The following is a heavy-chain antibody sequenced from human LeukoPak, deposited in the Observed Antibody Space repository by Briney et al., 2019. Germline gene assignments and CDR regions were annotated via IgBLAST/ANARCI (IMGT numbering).Heavy chain of an antibody. CDR3: ARGSFWSGYTWDYYGMDV. J-gene: IGHJ6*02. V-gene: IGHV1-2*02. D-gene: IGHD3-3*01. CDR1: GYTFTGYY. Sequence: GASVKGSCKASGYTFTGYYMHWVRQAPGQGLEWMGWINPNSGGTNYAQKFQGRVTMTRDTSISTAYMELSRLRSDDTAVYYCARGSFWSGYTWDYYGMDVWGQGTTVTVSS. CDR2: INPNSGGT.